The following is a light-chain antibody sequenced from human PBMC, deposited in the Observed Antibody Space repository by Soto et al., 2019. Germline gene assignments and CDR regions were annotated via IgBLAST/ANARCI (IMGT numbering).Light chain of an antibody. Sequence: EIVLTQSPGTLSLSPGERATLSCRASQSVSSNYLAWYQQKPGQAPRLLIYDASSRATGIPDRFSGAGSGTDFTLTISSLQSEDFAVYYCQQSNNWPWTFGQGTKVDIK. V-gene: IGKV3D-20*02. CDR2: DAS. CDR1: QSVSSNY. CDR3: QQSNNWPWT. J-gene: IGKJ1*01.